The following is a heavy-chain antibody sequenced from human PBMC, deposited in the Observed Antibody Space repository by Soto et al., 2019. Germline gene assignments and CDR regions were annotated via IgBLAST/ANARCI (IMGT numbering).Heavy chain of an antibody. D-gene: IGHD3-3*01. V-gene: IGHV3-15*01. CDR3: TNELRFLEWLLF. CDR1: GFTFSNAW. J-gene: IGHJ4*02. CDR2: IKSKTDGGTT. Sequence: GGSLRLSCAASGFTFSNAWMSWVRQAPGKGLEWVGRIKSKTDGGTTDYAAPVKGRFTISRDDSKNTLYLQMNSLKTEDTAVYYCTNELRFLEWLLFWGPGTMVTVSS.